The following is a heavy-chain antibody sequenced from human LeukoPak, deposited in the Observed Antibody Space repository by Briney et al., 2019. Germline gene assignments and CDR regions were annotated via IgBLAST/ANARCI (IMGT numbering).Heavy chain of an antibody. Sequence: SETLSLTCAVSGYSISRGYYWGWIRQPPGKGLDWIGSIYHSGSTYYNPSLRSRVTISVDTSKNQFSLNVRSVTAADTAVYYCAGWFGELLSLFSYWGQGALVTVSS. CDR3: AGWFGELLSLFSY. D-gene: IGHD3-10*01. CDR2: IYHSGST. V-gene: IGHV4-38-2*01. CDR1: GYSISRGYY. J-gene: IGHJ4*02.